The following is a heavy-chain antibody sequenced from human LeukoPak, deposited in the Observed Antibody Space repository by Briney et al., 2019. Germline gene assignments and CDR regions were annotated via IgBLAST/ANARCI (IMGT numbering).Heavy chain of an antibody. CDR2: ISYDGSNK. V-gene: IGHV3-30-3*01. Sequence: GGSLRLSCAASGFTFSSYAMHWVRQAPGKGLEWVTVISYDGSNKYYADSVKGRFTISRDNAKNSLYLQMNSLRAEDTALYYCAKELAVAGTNYFDYWGQGTLVTISS. CDR1: GFTFSSYA. J-gene: IGHJ4*02. D-gene: IGHD6-19*01. CDR3: AKELAVAGTNYFDY.